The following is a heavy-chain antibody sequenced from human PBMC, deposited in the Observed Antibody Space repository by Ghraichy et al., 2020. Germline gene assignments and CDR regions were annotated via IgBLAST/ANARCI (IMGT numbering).Heavy chain of an antibody. J-gene: IGHJ5*02. CDR2: INPNSGGT. CDR1: GYTFTGYY. Sequence: ASVKVSCKASGYTFTGYYMHWVRQAPGQGLEWMGWINPNSGGTNYAQKFQGRVTMTRDTSISTAYMELSRLRSDDTAVYYCARDRRTPTAMATGWFDPWGQGTLVTVSS. CDR3: ARDRRTPTAMATGWFDP. D-gene: IGHD5-18*01. V-gene: IGHV1-2*02.